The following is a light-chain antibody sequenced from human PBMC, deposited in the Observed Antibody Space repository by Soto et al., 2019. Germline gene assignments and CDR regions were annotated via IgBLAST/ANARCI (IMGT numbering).Light chain of an antibody. CDR2: SAS. V-gene: IGKV1-27*01. CDR1: QDISVY. Sequence: DIQMTQSPSSLSASVGDRVTITCRASQDISVYLAWYQQKPGKVPKLLIYSASTLQSGVPSRFSGSGSGKDFPLTISSLQPEDVATDFCQKFNTAPLTFGQGTRREI. CDR3: QKFNTAPLT. J-gene: IGKJ5*01.